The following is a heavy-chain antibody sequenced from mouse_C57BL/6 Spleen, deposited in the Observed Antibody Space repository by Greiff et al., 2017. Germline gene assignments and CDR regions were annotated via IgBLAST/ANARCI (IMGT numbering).Heavy chain of an antibody. D-gene: IGHD2-4*01. CDR1: EYEFPSHD. J-gene: IGHJ3*01. Sequence: EVKLMESGGGLVQPGESLKLSCESNEYEFPSHDMSWVRKTPEKRLELVAAINSDGGSTYYQDNMERRFIISRDKTKKTLYLQMSSLRSEDTALYYCARHDYDGWFADWGPGTLVTVSA. V-gene: IGHV5-2*01. CDR2: INSDGGST. CDR3: ARHDYDGWFAD.